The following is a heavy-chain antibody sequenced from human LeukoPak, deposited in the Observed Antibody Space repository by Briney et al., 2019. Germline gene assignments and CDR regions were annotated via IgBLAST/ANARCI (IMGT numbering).Heavy chain of an antibody. V-gene: IGHV1-2*02. CDR1: GYTFTGYY. J-gene: IGHJ4*02. CDR3: ARDRGTWNDDGFDY. D-gene: IGHD1-1*01. Sequence: ASVKVSCKASGYTFTGYYMHWVRQAPGQGLEWMGWINPNSGGTNYAQKFQGRVTMTRDTSISTAYMELSRLRSDDTAVYYCARDRGTWNDDGFDYWGQGTLVTVSS. CDR2: INPNSGGT.